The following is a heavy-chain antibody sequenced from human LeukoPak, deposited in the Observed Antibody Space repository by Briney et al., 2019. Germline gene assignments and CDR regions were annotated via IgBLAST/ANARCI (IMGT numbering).Heavy chain of an antibody. Sequence: SETLSLTCTVSGASISSTNYYWGWIRQTPGKGLEWIGTIYYSVSTYYNPSLKSRLSISVDTSKNQFSLKLSSVTAADTAVYYCARAIYYYGSGSYYFDYWGQGTLVTVSS. V-gene: IGHV4-39*07. D-gene: IGHD3-10*01. CDR1: GASISSTNYY. CDR3: ARAIYYYGSGSYYFDY. CDR2: IYYSVST. J-gene: IGHJ4*02.